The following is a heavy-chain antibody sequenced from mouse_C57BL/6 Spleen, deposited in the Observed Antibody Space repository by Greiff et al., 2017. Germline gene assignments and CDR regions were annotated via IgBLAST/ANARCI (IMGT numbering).Heavy chain of an antibody. V-gene: IGHV1-54*01. Sequence: QVQLQQSGAELVRPGTSVKVSCKASGYAFTNYLIEWVKQRPGQGLEWIGVINPGSGGTNYNEKFKGKATLTADKSSSTAYMKLSSVAAEDSAVYCCARGYGNYETWFAYWGQGTLVTVSA. D-gene: IGHD2-1*01. CDR3: ARGYGNYETWFAY. CDR1: GYAFTNYL. J-gene: IGHJ3*01. CDR2: INPGSGGT.